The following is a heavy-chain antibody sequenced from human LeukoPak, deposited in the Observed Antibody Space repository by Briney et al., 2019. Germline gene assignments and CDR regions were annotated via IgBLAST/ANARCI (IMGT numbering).Heavy chain of an antibody. CDR3: ARDLYCSGGSCYFVFDY. CDR1: GGSISSSSYY. V-gene: IGHV4-39*07. CDR2: IYYSGST. J-gene: IGHJ4*02. Sequence: PSETLSLTCTVSGGSISSSSYYWGWIRQPPGKGLEWIGSIYYSGSTYYNPSLKSRVTISVDTSKNQFSLKLSSVTAADTAVYYCARDLYCSGGSCYFVFDYWGQGTLVTVSS. D-gene: IGHD2-15*01.